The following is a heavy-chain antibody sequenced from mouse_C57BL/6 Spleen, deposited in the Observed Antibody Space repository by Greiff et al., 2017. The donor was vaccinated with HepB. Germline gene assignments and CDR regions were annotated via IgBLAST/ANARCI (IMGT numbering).Heavy chain of an antibody. D-gene: IGHD1-1*01. Sequence: VKLQESGPELVRPGVSVKISCTGSGYTFTDYAMHWVKQSHAKSLEWIRVISTYYGDASYNQKFKDKATMTVDKSSSTAYMELARLTSEDSAVYYCASRYYGSSRFDYWGQGTTLTVSS. V-gene: IGHV1-67*01. CDR1: GYTFTDYA. J-gene: IGHJ2*01. CDR3: ASRYYGSSRFDY. CDR2: ISTYYGDA.